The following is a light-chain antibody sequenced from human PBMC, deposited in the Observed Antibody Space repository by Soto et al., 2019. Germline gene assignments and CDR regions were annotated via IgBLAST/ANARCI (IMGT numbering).Light chain of an antibody. CDR2: KAS. CDR3: QQYNSYPWT. V-gene: IGKV1-5*03. Sequence: IQMTQSPSTLSASFGDRVTFTCLASQIISTWFACYQQKPGKAPKLLIYKASTLEVGVPSRFSGSRSGTEFTLTISTLQPSDFATYYCQQYNSYPWTFGQGTKVDIK. J-gene: IGKJ1*01. CDR1: QIISTW.